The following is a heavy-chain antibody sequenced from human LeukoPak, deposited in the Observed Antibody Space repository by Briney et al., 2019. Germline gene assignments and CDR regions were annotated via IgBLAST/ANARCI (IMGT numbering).Heavy chain of an antibody. V-gene: IGHV3-23*01. J-gene: IGHJ4*02. D-gene: IGHD2-8*01. CDR3: AKMVREFYTISYYFDY. CDR2: ISGSGGST. Sequence: PGGSLRLSCAGSGFTFSSYAMSWVRQAPGKGLEWVSGISGSGGSTYYADSVKGRFTITRDNSKNTLYLQMNSLRADDTAVYYCAKMVREFYTISYYFDYWGQGTLVTVSS. CDR1: GFTFSSYA.